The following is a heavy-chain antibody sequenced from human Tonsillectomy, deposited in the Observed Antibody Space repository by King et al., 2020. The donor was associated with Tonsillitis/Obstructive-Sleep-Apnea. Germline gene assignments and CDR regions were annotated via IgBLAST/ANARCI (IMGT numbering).Heavy chain of an antibody. V-gene: IGHV4-59*08. D-gene: IGHD2/OR15-2a*01. J-gene: IGHJ6*02. CDR2: IYYSGTT. Sequence: VQLQESGPGLVKPSETLSLTCTVSGGSISTYYWRWMRPPPGKGLEWIGYIYYSGTTKYNPPLKSRVTISVDTSKNRFSLQLTSVTAADTAVYYCARHIIEDYHYGMDVWGQGTTVTVSS. CDR1: GGSISTYY. CDR3: ARHIIEDYHYGMDV.